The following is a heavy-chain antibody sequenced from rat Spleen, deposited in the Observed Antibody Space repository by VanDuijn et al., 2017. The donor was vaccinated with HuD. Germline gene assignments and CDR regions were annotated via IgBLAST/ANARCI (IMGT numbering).Heavy chain of an antibody. CDR2: ITNTGGST. CDR3: ASLYSGYVMDA. J-gene: IGHJ3*01. V-gene: IGHV5-31*01. D-gene: IGHD1-1*01. CDR1: GFKFNNYW. Sequence: EVQLVESGGGLVQPGRSLKLSCVASGFKFNNYWMTWIRQAPGKGLEWVASITNTGGSTYYRDSVKGRFTISRDNAKSTLYLQMDSLRSEDTATYYCASLYSGYVMDAWGQGTLVTVSS.